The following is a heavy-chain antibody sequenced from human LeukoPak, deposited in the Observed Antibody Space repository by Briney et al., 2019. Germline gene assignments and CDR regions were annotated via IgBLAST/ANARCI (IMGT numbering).Heavy chain of an antibody. CDR3: ARDCSSTSCYTGLTGYYGMDV. J-gene: IGHJ6*02. CDR1: GFTVSSNY. CDR2: IYSGGST. D-gene: IGHD2-2*02. Sequence: PGGSLRLSCAASGFTVSSNYMSWVRQAPGKGLEWVSVIYSGGSTYYADSVKDRFTISRDNSKNTLYLQMNSLRAEDTAVYYCARDCSSTSCYTGLTGYYGMDVWGQGTTVTVSS. V-gene: IGHV3-53*01.